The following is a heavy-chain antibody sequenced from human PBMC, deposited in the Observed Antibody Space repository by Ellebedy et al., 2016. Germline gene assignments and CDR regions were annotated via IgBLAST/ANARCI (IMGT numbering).Heavy chain of an antibody. V-gene: IGHV1-18*01. Sequence: ASVKVSCKASGYTFTSYGISWVRQAPGQGLEWMGWISAYNGNTNYAQKLQGRVTMTTDTSTSTAYMELRSLRSDDTAVYYCARDHLYGVVVVAASSRLFDYWGQGTLVTVSS. CDR1: GYTFTSYG. CDR3: ARDHLYGVVVVAASSRLFDY. CDR2: ISAYNGNT. D-gene: IGHD2-15*01. J-gene: IGHJ4*02.